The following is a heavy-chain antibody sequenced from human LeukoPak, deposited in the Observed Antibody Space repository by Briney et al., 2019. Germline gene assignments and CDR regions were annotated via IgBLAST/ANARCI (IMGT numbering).Heavy chain of an antibody. D-gene: IGHD2-15*01. J-gene: IGHJ4*02. CDR3: ARVRCSEGKCNFFDY. V-gene: IGHV4-4*02. CDR1: GFTFNTYTM. Sequence: GSLRLSCAASGFTFNTYTMNWVRQPPGEGLEWIGEIYHGGTTKYNPSLKSRVTISVDKSKNQFSLKLSSVSAADTAVYYCARVRCSEGKCNFFDYWGQGTLVTVSS. CDR2: IYHGGTT.